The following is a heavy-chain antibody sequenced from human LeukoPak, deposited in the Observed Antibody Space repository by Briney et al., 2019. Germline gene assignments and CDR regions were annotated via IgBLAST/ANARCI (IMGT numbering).Heavy chain of an antibody. CDR2: INPSGGST. V-gene: IGHV1-46*01. D-gene: IGHD5-18*01. CDR3: ARDLDTAMVSDAFDI. Sequence: GASVKVSCKASGYTFTSYYMHWVRQAPGQGLEWMGIINPSGGSTSYAQKFQGRVTMTRDTSTSTVYMELSSLRSEDTAVYYCARDLDTAMVSDAFDIWGQGTMVTVSS. J-gene: IGHJ3*02. CDR1: GYTFTSYY.